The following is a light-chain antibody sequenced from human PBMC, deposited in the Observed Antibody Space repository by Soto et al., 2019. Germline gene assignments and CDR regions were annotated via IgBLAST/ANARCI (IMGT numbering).Light chain of an antibody. CDR2: EVT. V-gene: IGLV2-8*01. Sequence: QSALTQPPSASGSPGQSVTISCTGTSSDVGAYNYVSWYQQHSGIAPKVMIYEVTKRPSGVPDRFSGSKSGSTASLTVSGLQAEDEADYYCSSYAGSNNWVFGGGTKLTVL. J-gene: IGLJ3*02. CDR3: SSYAGSNNWV. CDR1: SSDVGAYNY.